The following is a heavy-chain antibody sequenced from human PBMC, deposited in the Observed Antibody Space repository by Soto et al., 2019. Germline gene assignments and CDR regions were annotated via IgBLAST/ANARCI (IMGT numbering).Heavy chain of an antibody. CDR1: GGSFSGYY. CDR2: INHSGST. Sequence: PSETLSLTCAVYGGSFSGYYWSWIRQPPGKGLEWIGEINHSGSTNYNPSLKSRVTISVDTSKNQFSLKLSSVTAADTTVYYCARVRGSGSYYGPYSYYYYMDVWGKGTTVTVSS. CDR3: ARVRGSGSYYGPYSYYYYMDV. J-gene: IGHJ6*03. V-gene: IGHV4-34*01. D-gene: IGHD3-10*01.